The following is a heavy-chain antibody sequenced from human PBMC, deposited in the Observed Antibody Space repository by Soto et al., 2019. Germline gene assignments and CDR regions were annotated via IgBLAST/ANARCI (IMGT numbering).Heavy chain of an antibody. CDR1: GFTFSSYG. CDR3: AKDHSGSYYYFDY. D-gene: IGHD1-26*01. CDR2: ISDDGSNK. J-gene: IGHJ4*02. Sequence: QVQLVESGGGVVQPGRSLRLSCAASGFTFSSYGMHWVRQAPGKGLEWVAVISDDGSNKYYADSVKRRFTIYRDNSKNTLYLQMNSLRDEDTAVYYCAKDHSGSYYYFDYWGQGTLVTVSS. V-gene: IGHV3-30*18.